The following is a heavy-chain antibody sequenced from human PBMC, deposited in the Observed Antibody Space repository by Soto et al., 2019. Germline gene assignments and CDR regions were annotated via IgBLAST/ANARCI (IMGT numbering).Heavy chain of an antibody. Sequence: ASVKVSCKASGGTFSSYAISWVRQAPGQGLEWMGGIIPIFGTANYAQKFQGRVTITADESTSTAYMELSSLRSEDTAVYYCARVGGTIFGVPPNWFDPWGQGTLVTVSS. CDR3: ARVGGTIFGVPPNWFDP. V-gene: IGHV1-69*13. D-gene: IGHD3-3*01. J-gene: IGHJ5*02. CDR2: IIPIFGTA. CDR1: GGTFSSYA.